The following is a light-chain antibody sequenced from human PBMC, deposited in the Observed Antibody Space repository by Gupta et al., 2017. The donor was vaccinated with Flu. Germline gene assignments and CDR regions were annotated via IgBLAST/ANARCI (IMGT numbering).Light chain of an antibody. CDR2: ESN. CDR3: GTWDNSLTTNWL. CDR1: SSNIGNNY. V-gene: IGLV1-51*02. J-gene: IGLJ3*02. Sequence: QSVLTQPPSVSAAPGQKVTISCSGRSSNIGNNYVSWYQHLPGTAPKLLIYESNKRPSGIPDRFSGSKSGTSATLGITXLXTGDEAXYYCGTWDNSLTTNWLFGGGTKLTVL.